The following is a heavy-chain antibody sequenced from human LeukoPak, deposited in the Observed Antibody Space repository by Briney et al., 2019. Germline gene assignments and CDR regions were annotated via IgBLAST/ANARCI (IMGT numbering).Heavy chain of an antibody. V-gene: IGHV4-59*01. D-gene: IGHD2-8*01. Sequence: SETLSLTCTVSGASISGYYWSWIRQSPGKTLEWIGYIHSTGSTNYNPSLKSRVTISADTSKNQFSLKLNSVTAADTAVYYCSRENGAFSPFGYWGQGTLVTVPS. CDR1: GASISGYY. CDR3: SRENGAFSPFGY. CDR2: IHSTGST. J-gene: IGHJ4*02.